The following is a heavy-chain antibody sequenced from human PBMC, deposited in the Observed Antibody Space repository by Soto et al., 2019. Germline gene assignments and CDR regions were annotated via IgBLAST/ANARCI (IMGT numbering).Heavy chain of an antibody. J-gene: IGHJ6*03. CDR3: AKGWYYYYYMDV. Sequence: GSLRLSCAASGFTFSSYAMSWVRQAPGKGLEWVSAISGSGGSTYYADSVKGRFTISRDNSKNTLYLQMNGLRAEDTAIYYCAKGWYYYYYMDVWGKGTTVTVSS. CDR2: ISGSGGST. CDR1: GFTFSSYA. V-gene: IGHV3-23*01. D-gene: IGHD2-15*01.